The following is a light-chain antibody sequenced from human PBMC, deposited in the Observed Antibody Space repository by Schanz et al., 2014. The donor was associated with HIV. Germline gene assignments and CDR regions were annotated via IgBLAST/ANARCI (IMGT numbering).Light chain of an antibody. V-gene: IGLV2-14*02. J-gene: IGLJ2*01. Sequence: QSALTQPASVSGSPGQSITISCTGTSSDVGSYNLVSWYQQHPGKAPKLMIYEVSKRPSGVSNRFSGSKSGNTASLAISGLQADDEADYYCSSYTTSSTLVFGGGTKVTVL. CDR1: SSDVGSYNL. CDR3: SSYTTSSTLV. CDR2: EVS.